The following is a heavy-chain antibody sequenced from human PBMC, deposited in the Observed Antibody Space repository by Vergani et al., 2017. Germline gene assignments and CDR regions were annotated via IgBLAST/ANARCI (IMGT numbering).Heavy chain of an antibody. Sequence: QVQLVESGGGVVQPGRSLRLSCAASGFTFSNYGMHWVRQAPGKGLEWVAVIWYDGSNKYYADSVKGRFTISRDNFKNTLYLQMNSLRAEETAVYYCARAFPGFYDILTPYYDCMYVWGQGTTVTVSS. CDR1: GFTFSNYG. V-gene: IGHV3-33*01. CDR2: IWYDGSNK. J-gene: IGHJ6*02. CDR3: ARAFPGFYDILTPYYDCMYV. D-gene: IGHD3-9*01.